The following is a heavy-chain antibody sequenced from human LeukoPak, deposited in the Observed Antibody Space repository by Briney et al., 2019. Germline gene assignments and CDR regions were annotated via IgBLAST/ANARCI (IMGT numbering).Heavy chain of an antibody. Sequence: PGGSLRLSCAASGFIVNSCEMHWVRQAPGKGLEWVSYMSSSGSTTYYADSVKGRFTISRDNAKNSLYLQMNSLRDEDTAMYYCARDLAVSDYWGQGTLVTVSS. CDR2: MSSSGSTT. CDR1: GFIVNSCE. CDR3: ARDLAVSDY. V-gene: IGHV3-48*03. J-gene: IGHJ4*02.